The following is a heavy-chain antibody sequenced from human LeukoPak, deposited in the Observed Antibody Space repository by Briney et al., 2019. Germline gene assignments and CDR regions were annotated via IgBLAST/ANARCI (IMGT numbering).Heavy chain of an antibody. CDR1: GYSISSGYY. D-gene: IGHD2-2*01. J-gene: IGHJ5*02. V-gene: IGHV4-38-2*02. CDR2: IYHSGST. Sequence: SETLSLTCAVSGYSISSGYYWGWSRQPPGKGLEGSGGIYHSGSTYYNTPLKSRVTISVDTSKSQFSLKLCSVTAADTAVYYCAREREVVVPAAKRIYNWFDPWGQGTLVTVSS. CDR3: AREREVVVPAAKRIYNWFDP.